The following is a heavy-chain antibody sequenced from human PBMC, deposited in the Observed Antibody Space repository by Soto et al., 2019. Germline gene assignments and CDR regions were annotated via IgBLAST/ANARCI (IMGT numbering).Heavy chain of an antibody. CDR3: VTRHVAAAKIARAA. D-gene: IGHD6-13*01. CDR1: GGSFNGYY. V-gene: IGHV4-34*01. CDR2: INHSGST. Sequence: QVQLQQWGAGLLKPSETLSLTCAVYGGSFNGYYWSWIRQPPGKGLEWIGEINHSGSTNYNPSLKSRDAISVDTAKNQCSLTLSSGNAADTAVYCCVTRHVAAAKIARAAWGQGTLVTVSS. J-gene: IGHJ5*02.